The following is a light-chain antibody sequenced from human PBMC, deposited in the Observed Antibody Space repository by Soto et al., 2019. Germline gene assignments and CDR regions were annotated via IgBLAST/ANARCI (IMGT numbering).Light chain of an antibody. J-gene: IGLJ1*01. CDR1: SSDVGGSNG. V-gene: IGLV2-18*02. Sequence: QSVLTQPPSVSGSPGQSVAISCTGTSSDVGGSNGVSWYQQPPGTAPKLIIYDVSNRPSGVPDRFSGSKSGNTASLIISGLQAEDEGDYYCSSYTSSSTYVFGNGTNVTVL. CDR2: DVS. CDR3: SSYTSSSTYV.